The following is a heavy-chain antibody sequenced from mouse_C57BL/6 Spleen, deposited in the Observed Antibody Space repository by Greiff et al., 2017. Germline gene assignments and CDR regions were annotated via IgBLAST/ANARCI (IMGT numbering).Heavy chain of an antibody. CDR2: IYPGDGDT. Sequence: VQLQQSGAELVKPGASVKISCKASGYAFSSYWMNWVKQRPGKGLEWIGQIYPGDGDTNYNGKFKGKATLTADKSSSTAYRQLSSLTSEDSAVYFCARRGGNYEWFAYWGQGTLVTVSA. J-gene: IGHJ3*01. D-gene: IGHD2-1*01. V-gene: IGHV1-80*01. CDR1: GYAFSSYW. CDR3: ARRGGNYEWFAY.